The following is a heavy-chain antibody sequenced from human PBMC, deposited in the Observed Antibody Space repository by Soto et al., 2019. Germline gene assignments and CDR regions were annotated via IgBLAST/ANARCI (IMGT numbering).Heavy chain of an antibody. CDR3: AKDVSPYGMSYYFDY. CDR2: ISGSGGST. V-gene: IGHV3-23*01. D-gene: IGHD4-17*01. CDR1: GFTFSSYA. J-gene: IGHJ4*02. Sequence: GGSLRLSCAASGFTFSSYAMSWVRQAPGKGLEWVSAISGSGGSTYYADSVKGRFTISRDNSKNTLYLQMNSLRAEDTAVYYCAKDVSPYGMSYYFDYWGQGTLVTVSS.